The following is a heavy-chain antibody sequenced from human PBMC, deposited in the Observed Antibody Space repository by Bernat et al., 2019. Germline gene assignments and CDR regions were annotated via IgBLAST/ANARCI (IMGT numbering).Heavy chain of an antibody. J-gene: IGHJ3*02. CDR2: ITAGGDST. D-gene: IGHD3-16*02. V-gene: IGHV3-23*01. CDR1: GFTFSSYG. CDR3: VKSFAFEI. Sequence: EVQLLESGGALVQPGGSLRLSCAASGFTFSSYGMSWVRQAPGQGLEWVSAITAGGDSTFYADSVRGRFAISRDNSKNTLYMQMNSLRVEDTAVYYCVKSFAFEIWGQGTMVTVSS.